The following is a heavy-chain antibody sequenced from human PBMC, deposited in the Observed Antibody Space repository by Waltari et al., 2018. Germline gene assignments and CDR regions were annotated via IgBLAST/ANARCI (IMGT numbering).Heavy chain of an antibody. D-gene: IGHD2-15*01. V-gene: IGHV1-3*01. CDR1: GYTFTNYA. Sequence: QVQLVQSGAEVKKPGASVKVSCKASGYTFTNYAMHWVRQAPGQRLEWMGWINAENGNTKYSQKFQGRVTITRDTSASTAYMDLSSLRSEDTAVYYCARVLRYCSGGNCYFDYWGQGTLVTVSS. J-gene: IGHJ4*02. CDR3: ARVLRYCSGGNCYFDY. CDR2: INAENGNT.